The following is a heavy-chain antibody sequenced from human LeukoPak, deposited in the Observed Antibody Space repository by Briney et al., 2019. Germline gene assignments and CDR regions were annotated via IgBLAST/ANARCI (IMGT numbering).Heavy chain of an antibody. CDR1: GFTFSSYG. Sequence: PGGSLRLSCAASGFTFSSYGMHWVRQAPGKGLEWVAVISYDGSNKYYADSVKGRFTISRDNSKNTLYLQMNSLRAEDTAVYYCAKSASSSWYFDAFDIWGQGTMVTVSS. CDR2: ISYDGSNK. V-gene: IGHV3-30*18. J-gene: IGHJ3*02. D-gene: IGHD6-13*01. CDR3: AKSASSSWYFDAFDI.